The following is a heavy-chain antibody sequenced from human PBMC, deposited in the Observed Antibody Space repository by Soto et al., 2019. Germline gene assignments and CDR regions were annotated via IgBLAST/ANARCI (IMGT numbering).Heavy chain of an antibody. CDR2: ISGSGGST. Sequence: PGGSLRLSCAASGFTFSSYAMSWVRQAPGKGLEWVSAISGSGGSTYYADSVKGRFTISRDNSKNTLYLQMNSLRAEDTAVYYCAKGDCSSTSCYSLWHWGQGTLVTVSS. D-gene: IGHD2-2*02. J-gene: IGHJ1*01. CDR3: AKGDCSSTSCYSLWH. V-gene: IGHV3-23*01. CDR1: GFTFSSYA.